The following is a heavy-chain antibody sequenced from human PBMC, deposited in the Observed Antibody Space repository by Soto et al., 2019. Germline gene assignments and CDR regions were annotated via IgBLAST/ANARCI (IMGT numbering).Heavy chain of an antibody. V-gene: IGHV4-61*01. J-gene: IGHJ4*02. CDR2: IYYSGST. D-gene: IGHD6-19*01. CDR3: TSYSSGWYDVSY. Sequence: QVQLQESGPGLVKPSETLSLTCTVSGGSVGSGSYYWSWIRQPPGKGLEWIGYIYYSGSTNYNPSLKSRVTISVDTSKNQFSLKLHSVTAADTAVYYCTSYSSGWYDVSYWGQGTLVTVSS. CDR1: GGSVGSGSYY.